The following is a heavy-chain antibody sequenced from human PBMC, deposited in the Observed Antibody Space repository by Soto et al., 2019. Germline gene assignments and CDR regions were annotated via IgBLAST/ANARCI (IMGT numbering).Heavy chain of an antibody. CDR1: GGTFSSYT. J-gene: IGHJ2*01. D-gene: IGHD5-12*01. V-gene: IGHV1-69*12. CDR2: IIPIFGTA. Sequence: QVPLVQSGAEVKKPGSSVTVSCKASGGTFSSYTISWVRQAPGQGLEWMGGIIPIFGTANYAQKFQGRVTITADESTSTAYMELSSLRSEDTAVYYCARGNHRWLQLWYFDLWGRCTLVTVSS. CDR3: ARGNHRWLQLWYFDL.